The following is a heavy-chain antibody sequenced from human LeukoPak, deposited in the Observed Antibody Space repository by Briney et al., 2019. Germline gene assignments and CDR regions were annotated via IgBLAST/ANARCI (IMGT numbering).Heavy chain of an antibody. CDR1: GYTFTTYW. Sequence: GESLKISCKGSGYTFTTYWIGWVRQMSGRGLEWVGTISPGDSETRYSPSFRGQITISVDKSINTAYMQWSSLKASDSAMYYCARLSRGYTDYWGQGTLVTVSS. J-gene: IGHJ4*02. CDR3: ARLSRGYTDY. D-gene: IGHD5-18*01. CDR2: ISPGDSET. V-gene: IGHV5-51*01.